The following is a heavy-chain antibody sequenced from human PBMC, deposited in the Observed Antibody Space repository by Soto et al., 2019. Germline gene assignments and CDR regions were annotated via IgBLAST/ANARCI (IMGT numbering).Heavy chain of an antibody. D-gene: IGHD5-12*01. V-gene: IGHV4-59*01. CDR3: ARVGRDGYNFPFDI. CDR1: GGSISSYY. J-gene: IGHJ3*02. CDR2: IYYSGST. Sequence: QVQLQESGPGLVKPSETLSLTCTVSGGSISSYYWSWIRQPPGKGLEWIGYIYYSGSTNYNPSLKSRVTISVDTSKNQFSLKLSSVTAADTAVYYCARVGRDGYNFPFDIWGQGTMVTVSS.